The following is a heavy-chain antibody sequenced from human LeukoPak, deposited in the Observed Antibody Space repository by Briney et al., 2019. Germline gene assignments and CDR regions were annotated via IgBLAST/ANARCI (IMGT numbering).Heavy chain of an antibody. Sequence: GGSLRLSCATSGFSFSSYSMNWVRQAPGKGLEWVSYISSSSTTMYYADSVKGRFTISRDNAKNSLYLQMNSLRDEDTAVYYCARAYYDSSGYYYEGFFQDWGQGTLVTVSS. D-gene: IGHD3-22*01. CDR3: ARAYYDSSGYYYEGFFQD. CDR1: GFSFSSYS. J-gene: IGHJ1*01. V-gene: IGHV3-48*02. CDR2: ISSSSTTM.